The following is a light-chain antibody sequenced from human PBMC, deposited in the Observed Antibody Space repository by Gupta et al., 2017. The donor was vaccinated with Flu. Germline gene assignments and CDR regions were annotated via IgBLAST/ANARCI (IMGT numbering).Light chain of an antibody. V-gene: IGKV3-15*01. CDR1: QSISTN. Sequence: EIVMTQSPDTLSVSPGERVTLSCRASQSISTNLAWYQQKPGQPPRLLIYGATTRASGIPARFSASGSGTEFTLTVSSLQSEDFAVYFCQHYSTWPPRTFGQGTKVDIK. CDR2: GAT. CDR3: QHYSTWPPRT. J-gene: IGKJ1*01.